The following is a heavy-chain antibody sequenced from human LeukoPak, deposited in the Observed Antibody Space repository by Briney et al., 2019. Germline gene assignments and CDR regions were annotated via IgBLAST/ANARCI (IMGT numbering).Heavy chain of an antibody. CDR3: ARVIGWDEPFDL. Sequence: GGSLRLSCSASGFTLSNYWIHWVRQAPGKGLVWVSRINTDGSSTNYADFVRGRFTVSRDSAKNTLYLQMNSLRVEDTAVYYCARVIGWDEPFDLWGHGTLVTVSS. CDR2: INTDGSST. D-gene: IGHD1-26*01. CDR1: GFTLSNYW. J-gene: IGHJ3*01. V-gene: IGHV3-74*01.